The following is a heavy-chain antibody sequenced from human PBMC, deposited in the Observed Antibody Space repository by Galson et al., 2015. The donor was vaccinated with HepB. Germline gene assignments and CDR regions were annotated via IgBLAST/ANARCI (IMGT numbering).Heavy chain of an antibody. CDR1: GYTFTSYG. Sequence: QSGAEVTKPGESLKISCKASGYTFTSYGISWVRQAPGQGLEWMGWISAYNGNTNYAQELQGRVTMTTDTSTSTAYMELRSLRSDDTAVYYCARDFDGDGYHMPVFDYWGQGTLVTVSS. V-gene: IGHV1-18*04. J-gene: IGHJ4*02. CDR3: ARDFDGDGYHMPVFDY. CDR2: ISAYNGNT. D-gene: IGHD5-24*01.